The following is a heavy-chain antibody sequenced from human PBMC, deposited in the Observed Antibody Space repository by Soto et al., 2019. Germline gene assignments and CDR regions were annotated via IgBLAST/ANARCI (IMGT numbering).Heavy chain of an antibody. V-gene: IGHV3-7*01. Sequence: SLRLSCAASGFTFSSYWMSWVRQAPGKGLEWVANIKQDGSEKYYVDSVKGRFTISRDNAKNSLYLQMNSLRAEDTAVYYCARTGVSSSWYPYYYYGMDVWGQGTTVTVSS. CDR1: GFTFSSYW. D-gene: IGHD6-13*01. CDR3: ARTGVSSSWYPYYYYGMDV. J-gene: IGHJ6*02. CDR2: IKQDGSEK.